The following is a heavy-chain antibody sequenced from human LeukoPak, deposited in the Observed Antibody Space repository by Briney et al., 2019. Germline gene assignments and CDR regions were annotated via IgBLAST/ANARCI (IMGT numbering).Heavy chain of an antibody. Sequence: GGSLRLSCAASGFTVSSTCMTWVRQAPGKELEWVSFIYSGDTTFYANSVKGRFTISRDNSKNTLNLQMNSLRAEDTAVYYCARDGGSGTYYAEDSYYYGMDVWGQGTTVTVSS. CDR2: IYSGDTT. D-gene: IGHD3-10*01. CDR3: ARDGGSGTYYAEDSYYYGMDV. CDR1: GFTVSSTC. V-gene: IGHV3-66*01. J-gene: IGHJ6*02.